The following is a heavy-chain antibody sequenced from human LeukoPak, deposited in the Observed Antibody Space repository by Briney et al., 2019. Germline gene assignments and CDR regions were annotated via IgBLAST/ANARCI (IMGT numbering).Heavy chain of an antibody. CDR2: ISSSSSYI. CDR1: GFTFSSYS. V-gene: IGHV3-21*04. D-gene: IGHD1-26*01. CDR3: ANLNPVVGAP. Sequence: GGSLRLSCAASGFTFSSYSMNWVRQAPGKGLEWVSSISSSSSYIYYADSVKGRFTISRDNAKNSLYLQMNSLRAEDTAIYYCANLNPVVGAPWGQGTLVTVSS. J-gene: IGHJ5*02.